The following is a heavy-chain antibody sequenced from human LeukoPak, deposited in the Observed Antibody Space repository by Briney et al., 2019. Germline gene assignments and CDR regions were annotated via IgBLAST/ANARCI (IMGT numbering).Heavy chain of an antibody. D-gene: IGHD2-15*01. CDR3: ARGFSGPATPYFDY. CDR1: GGTFSTYA. V-gene: IGHV1-69*06. J-gene: IGHJ4*02. CDR2: IIPIFDTP. Sequence: GASVKVSCKASGGTFSTYAINWVRQAPGQELEWMGGIIPIFDTPNYAQKFQGRVTITADKSTSTAYMELSSLRSEDTAVYFCARGFSGPATPYFDYWGQGTLVTVSS.